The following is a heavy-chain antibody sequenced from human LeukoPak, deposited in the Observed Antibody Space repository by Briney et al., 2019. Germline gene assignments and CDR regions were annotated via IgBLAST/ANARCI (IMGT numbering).Heavy chain of an antibody. CDR1: GSSISSGSYY. J-gene: IGHJ5*02. CDR2: IYTSGST. Sequence: PSQTLSLTCTVSGSSISSGSYYWSWIRQPAGKGLEWIGRIYTSGSTNYNPSLKSRVTISVDTSKNQFSLKLSSVTAADTAVYYCARSPRQRGWFDPWGQGTLVTVSS. CDR3: ARSPRQRGWFDP. V-gene: IGHV4-61*02.